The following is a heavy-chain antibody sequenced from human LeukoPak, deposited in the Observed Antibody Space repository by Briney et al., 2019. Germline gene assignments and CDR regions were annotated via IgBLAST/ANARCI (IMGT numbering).Heavy chain of an antibody. CDR1: GFTFSSYA. J-gene: IGHJ4*02. V-gene: IGHV3-23*01. D-gene: IGHD1-26*01. CDR2: ISGSGGST. Sequence: GGSLRLSCAASGFTFSSYAMSWVRQAPGKGLEWVSAISGSGGSTYYADSVKGRFTISRDNSKNTLYLQMNSLRAEDTAVYYCAKGIVGATRKINFFDYWGQGTLVTVSS. CDR3: AKGIVGATRKINFFDY.